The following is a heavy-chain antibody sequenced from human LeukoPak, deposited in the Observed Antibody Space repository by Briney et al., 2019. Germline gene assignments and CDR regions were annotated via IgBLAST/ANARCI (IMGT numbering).Heavy chain of an antibody. J-gene: IGHJ6*02. CDR1: GFTFSSYW. Sequence: GGSLRLSCAASGFTFSSYWMSWVRQAPGKGLEWVANIKQDGSEKYYVDSVKGRFTISRDNAKNSLYLQMNSLRAEDTAVYYCARVIDSLTGYYDYYGMDVWGQGTTVTVSS. V-gene: IGHV3-7*01. CDR2: IKQDGSEK. D-gene: IGHD3-9*01. CDR3: ARVIDSLTGYYDYYGMDV.